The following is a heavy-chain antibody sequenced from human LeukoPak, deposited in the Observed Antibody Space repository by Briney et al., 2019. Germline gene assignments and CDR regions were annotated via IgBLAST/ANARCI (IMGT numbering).Heavy chain of an antibody. J-gene: IGHJ6*03. V-gene: IGHV1-18*01. CDR2: ISAYNGNT. Sequence: ASVKVSCKASGYTFTSYGISWVRQAPGQGLEWMGWISAYNGNTNYAQKLQGRVTMTTDTSTSTAYMELRSLRSEDTAVYYCARVCGGSSWYGMFGWGDYYYYMDVWGKGTTVTVSS. CDR1: GYTFTSYG. CDR3: ARVCGGSSWYGMFGWGDYYYYMDV. D-gene: IGHD6-13*01.